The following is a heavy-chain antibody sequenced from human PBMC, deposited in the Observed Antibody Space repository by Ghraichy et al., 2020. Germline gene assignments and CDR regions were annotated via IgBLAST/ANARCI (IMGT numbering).Heavy chain of an antibody. J-gene: IGHJ3*01. CDR1: GFTFSSFD. Sequence: GGSPRLSCAASGFTFSSFDMHWVRQVTGKGLEWVSSIGPTGDTYYPGSVKGRFTISRENAKNSLYLQMNSLRDGDTAVYYCARVVVGSYYAFDVWGQGTMVTVSS. CDR3: ARVVVGSYYAFDV. V-gene: IGHV3-13*01. D-gene: IGHD1-26*01. CDR2: IGPTGDT.